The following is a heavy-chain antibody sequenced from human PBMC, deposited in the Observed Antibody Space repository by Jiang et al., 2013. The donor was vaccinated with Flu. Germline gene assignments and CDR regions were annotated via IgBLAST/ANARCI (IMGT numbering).Heavy chain of an antibody. Sequence: QTLSLTCAISGDSVSNNRASWNWIRQSPSRGLEWLGRTYYTSKWYNDYAASLRSRITISPDTSKNQFSLQLNSVTPEDTAVYYCARGKPHYYAMDVWGQGTTVTVSS. CDR2: TYYTSKWYN. CDR3: ARGKPHYYAMDV. CDR1: GDSVSNNRAS. J-gene: IGHJ6*02. V-gene: IGHV6-1*01.